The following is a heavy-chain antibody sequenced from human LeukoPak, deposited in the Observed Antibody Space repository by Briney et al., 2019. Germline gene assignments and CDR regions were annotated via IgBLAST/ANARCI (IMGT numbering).Heavy chain of an antibody. CDR1: GFTFSNAW. V-gene: IGHV3-15*01. J-gene: IGHJ3*02. Sequence: GGSLRLSCAASGFTFSNAWMSWVRQAPGKGLEWVGRIKSKTDGGTTDYAAPVKGRFTISRDDSKNTLYLQMNSLKTEDTAVYYCTTALVVVPAALGAFDIWGQGTMVTVSS. CDR3: TTALVVVPAALGAFDI. D-gene: IGHD2-2*01. CDR2: IKSKTDGGTT.